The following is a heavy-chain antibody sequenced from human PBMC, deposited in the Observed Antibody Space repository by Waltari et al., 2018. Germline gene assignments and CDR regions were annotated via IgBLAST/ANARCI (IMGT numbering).Heavy chain of an antibody. Sequence: QVQLQESGPGLVKPSETLSLTCTVSGGSISSYYWSWIRQPPGKGLEWIGYIYYSGSTNYNPSLKSRVTISVDTSKNQFSLKLSSVTAADTAVYYCARSGGIVGAIPPTTPFDYWGQGTLVTVSS. CDR1: GGSISSYY. J-gene: IGHJ4*02. V-gene: IGHV4-59*01. CDR2: IYYSGST. D-gene: IGHD1-26*01. CDR3: ARSGGIVGAIPPTTPFDY.